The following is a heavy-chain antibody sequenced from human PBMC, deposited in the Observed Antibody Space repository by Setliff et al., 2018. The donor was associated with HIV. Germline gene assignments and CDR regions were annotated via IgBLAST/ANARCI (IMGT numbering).Heavy chain of an antibody. CDR2: IYTSGST. V-gene: IGHV4-61*09. Sequence: SETLSLTCTVSGGSISSGSYYWSWIRQPAGKGLEWIGHIYTSGSTNYNPSLKSRVTISVDTSKNQFSLNLSSVTAADTAVYCCARGPIRYSSGVRWFVGVESWXSGIDYWGQGTRVTVSS. D-gene: IGHD2-15*01. J-gene: IGHJ4*02. CDR3: ARGPIRYSSGVRWFVGVESWXSGIDY. CDR1: GGSISSGSYY.